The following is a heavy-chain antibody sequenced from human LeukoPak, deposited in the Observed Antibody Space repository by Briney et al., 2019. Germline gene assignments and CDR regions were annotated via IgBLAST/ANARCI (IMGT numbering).Heavy chain of an antibody. D-gene: IGHD3-22*01. CDR2: TYYSGST. V-gene: IGHV4-31*03. J-gene: IGHJ5*02. Sequence: SETLSLTCTVSGGSVSSGDYYWSWIRQHAGKGLEWIGFTYYSGSTYYNPSLESRVTISVDTSKNQLSLKLNSVTAADTAVYYCARAQYYYDRTTFDPWGQGTLVTVSS. CDR1: GGSVSSGDYY. CDR3: ARAQYYYDRTTFDP.